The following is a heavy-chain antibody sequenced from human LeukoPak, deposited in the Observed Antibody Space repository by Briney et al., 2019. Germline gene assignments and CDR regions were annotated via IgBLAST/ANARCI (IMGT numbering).Heavy chain of an antibody. V-gene: IGHV1-18*01. J-gene: IGHJ6*02. CDR1: GYTFTSYG. D-gene: IGHD5-18*01. Sequence: ASVKVSCKASGYTFTSYGISWVRQAPGQGLEWMGWISAYNGNTNYAQKLQGRVTMTTDTSTSTAYMELRSLRSDDTAVYYCARSEYSYGKYYYYGMDVWGQGTTVTVSS. CDR3: ARSEYSYGKYYYYGMDV. CDR2: ISAYNGNT.